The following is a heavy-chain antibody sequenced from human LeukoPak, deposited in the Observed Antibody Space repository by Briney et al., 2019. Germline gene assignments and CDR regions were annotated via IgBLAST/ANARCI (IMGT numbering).Heavy chain of an antibody. CDR1: GFTFSSYA. V-gene: IGHV3-23*01. CDR3: AKDLESVYYYDSSGYYSRPGYFDY. J-gene: IGHJ4*02. D-gene: IGHD3-22*01. Sequence: GSRRLSCAASGFTFSSYAMSWVRQAPGKGLEWVSAISASGGSPYYADSGKGLFTVSRDNSKNTLYLQMNSLRAEDTAVYYCAKDLESVYYYDSSGYYSRPGYFDYWGQGTLVTVSS. CDR2: ISASGGSP.